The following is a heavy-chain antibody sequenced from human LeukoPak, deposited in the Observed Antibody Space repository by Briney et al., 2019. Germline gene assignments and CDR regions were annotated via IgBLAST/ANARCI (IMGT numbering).Heavy chain of an antibody. V-gene: IGHV3-23*01. Sequence: GGSLRLSCAASGFTFSSYSMTWVRQAPGKGLEWVSDISGSGGSTCYADSVKGRFTISRDNAQNALFLQMNSLRAEDTAVYSCAVLGRTFDVWGQGTMVTVFS. J-gene: IGHJ3*01. CDR2: ISGSGGST. D-gene: IGHD7-27*01. CDR3: AVLGRTFDV. CDR1: GFTFSSYS.